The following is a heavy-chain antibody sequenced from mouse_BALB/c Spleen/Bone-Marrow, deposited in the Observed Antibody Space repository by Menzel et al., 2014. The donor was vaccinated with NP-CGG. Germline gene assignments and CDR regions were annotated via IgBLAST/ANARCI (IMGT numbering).Heavy chain of an antibody. D-gene: IGHD1-2*01. Sequence: VQLQQSGPGLVQPSQSLSITCTVSGFSLXSYGVHWVRQSPGKGLEWLGVIWSGGSTDYNAAYISRLSISKDNSKSXVFFKMNSLQANDTAIYYCARNSHYYGYYYAMDYWGQGTSVTVSS. J-gene: IGHJ4*01. CDR3: ARNSHYYGYYYAMDY. CDR2: IWSGGST. V-gene: IGHV2-2*02. CDR1: GFSLXSYG.